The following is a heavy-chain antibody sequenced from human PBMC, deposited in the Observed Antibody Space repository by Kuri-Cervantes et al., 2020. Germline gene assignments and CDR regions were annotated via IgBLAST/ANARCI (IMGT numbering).Heavy chain of an antibody. CDR1: GFTFSSYA. Sequence: SLKISCAASGFTFSSYAMHWVRQAPGKGLEWVAVISYDGSNKYYADSVKGRFTIYRDNSKNTLYLQMNSLRAEDTAVYYCAKGTYGSGSYYAPDYLGQGTLVTVSS. CDR3: AKGTYGSGSYYAPDY. J-gene: IGHJ4*02. D-gene: IGHD3-10*01. CDR2: ISYDGSNK. V-gene: IGHV3-30-3*01.